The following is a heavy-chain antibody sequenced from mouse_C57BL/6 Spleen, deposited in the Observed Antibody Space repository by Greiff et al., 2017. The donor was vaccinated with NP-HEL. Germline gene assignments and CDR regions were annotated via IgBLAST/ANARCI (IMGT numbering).Heavy chain of an antibody. CDR2: INPNNGGT. D-gene: IGHD1-1*01. V-gene: IGHV1-26*01. J-gene: IGHJ1*03. CDR3: ARARVVHWYFDV. Sequence: EVQLQQSGPELVKPGASVKISCKASGYTFTDYYMNWVKQSHGKSLEWIGDINPNNGGTSYNQKFKGKATLTVDKSSSTAYMELRSLTSEDSAVYYCARARVVHWYFDVWGTGTTVTVSS. CDR1: GYTFTDYY.